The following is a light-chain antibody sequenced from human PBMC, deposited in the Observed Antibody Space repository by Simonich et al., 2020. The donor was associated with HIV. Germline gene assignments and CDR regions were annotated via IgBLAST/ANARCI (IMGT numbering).Light chain of an antibody. V-gene: IGKV3D-15*01. CDR3: QQYDKWPPVLA. J-gene: IGKJ4*01. CDR1: QSVSSS. CDR2: GAS. Sequence: EIVMTQSPATLSVSPGERATLSCRASQSVSSSLAWYQQKPGQAPRLLIYGASNRATGIPARFSGTGSGTDFTLTISSLEPEDFAIYYCQQYDKWPPVLAFGGGTKVEIK.